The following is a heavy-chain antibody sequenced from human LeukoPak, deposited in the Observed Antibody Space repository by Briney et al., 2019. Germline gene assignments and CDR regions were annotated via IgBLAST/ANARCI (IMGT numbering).Heavy chain of an antibody. Sequence: SETLSLTCTVSGGSISSSSYYWSWIRQPPGKGLEWIGYIYYSGSTNYNPSLKSRVTISVDTSKNQFSLKLSSVTAADTAVYYCARHTMYYYDSSGTGNDAFDIWGQGTMVTVSS. J-gene: IGHJ3*02. CDR2: IYYSGST. D-gene: IGHD3-22*01. CDR3: ARHTMYYYDSSGTGNDAFDI. V-gene: IGHV4-61*05. CDR1: GGSISSSSYY.